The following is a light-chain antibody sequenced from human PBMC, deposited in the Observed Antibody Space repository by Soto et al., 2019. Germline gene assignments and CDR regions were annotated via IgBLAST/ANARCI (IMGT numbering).Light chain of an antibody. J-gene: IGKJ1*01. CDR3: QQYENYWT. V-gene: IGKV1-5*01. CDR2: DAS. Sequence: DIQMTQSPSTLSATAGDRDTITCRASQSISSWLAWYQHKPGEAPKLLIYDASNLDSGVPSRFSGSGSGTEIPLTISNLQPDGCATYYHQQYENYWTFGQGTKVDIK. CDR1: QSISSW.